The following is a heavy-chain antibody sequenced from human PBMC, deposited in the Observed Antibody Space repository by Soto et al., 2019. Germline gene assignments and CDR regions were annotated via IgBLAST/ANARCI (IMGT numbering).Heavy chain of an antibody. V-gene: IGHV4-39*07. D-gene: IGHD4-17*01. Sequence: PSETLSLTCTVSGGSITSSSYYWGWIRQPPGKGLEWIRSIYYSGSTNYNPSLKSRVTISVDKSKNQFSLKLSSVTAADTAVYYCARDLGRVRDYGGNSDYWGQGTLVTVSS. CDR1: GGSITSSSYY. J-gene: IGHJ4*02. CDR3: ARDLGRVRDYGGNSDY. CDR2: IYYSGST.